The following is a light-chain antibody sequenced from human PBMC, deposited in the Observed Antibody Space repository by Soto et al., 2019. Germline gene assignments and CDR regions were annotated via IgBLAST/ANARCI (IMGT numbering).Light chain of an antibody. J-gene: IGLJ1*01. CDR2: EVS. CDR3: SSYTNTTTLEV. V-gene: IGLV2-14*01. CDR1: SRDVGGYNY. Sequence: QSALTQPASVSGPPGQSITISCAGTSRDVGGYNYVSWYQQHPGKAPKLLLYEVSNRPSWVSDRFSGSKSANTASLTISGLQAEDEANYYCSSYTNTTTLEVFGPGTKLTVL.